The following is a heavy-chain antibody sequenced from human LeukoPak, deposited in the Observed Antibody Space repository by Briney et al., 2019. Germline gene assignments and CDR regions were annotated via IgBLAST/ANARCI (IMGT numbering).Heavy chain of an antibody. CDR3: GRQAPEWLRLDY. Sequence: SETLSLTCTVSGGSISGYYWNWIRQSPSKGLEWIGYIYHSGGTSHTPIYNHSLKSRDTISLDTSKNQFSLKLTSATAADTAVYFCGRQAPEWLRLDYWGQGILVTVSS. J-gene: IGHJ4*02. V-gene: IGHV4-59*13. D-gene: IGHD5-12*01. CDR1: GGSISGYY. CDR2: IYHSGGTSHTP.